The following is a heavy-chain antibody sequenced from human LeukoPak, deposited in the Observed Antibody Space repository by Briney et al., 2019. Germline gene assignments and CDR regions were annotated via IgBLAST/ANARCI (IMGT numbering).Heavy chain of an antibody. Sequence: GGSLRLSCAASGFTVSGTWMHWVRQAPGKGLVWVSRINNDGRSTSYADPVKGRFTISRDNAKNTLYMQMNSLRAEDTAVYYCGTAFEFWGPGTLVTVSS. D-gene: IGHD5-18*01. CDR1: GFTVSGTW. V-gene: IGHV3-74*01. CDR2: INNDGRST. J-gene: IGHJ4*02. CDR3: GTAFEF.